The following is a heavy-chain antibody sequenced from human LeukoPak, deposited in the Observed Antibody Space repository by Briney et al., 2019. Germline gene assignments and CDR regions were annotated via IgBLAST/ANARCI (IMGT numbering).Heavy chain of an antibody. CDR3: AELGITMIGGV. CDR1: GFTFSSYE. J-gene: IGHJ6*04. CDR2: ISSSGSTI. D-gene: IGHD3-10*02. Sequence: GGSLRLSCAASGFTFSSYEMNSVRQAPGRGLEWVSYISSSGSTIYYADSVKGRFTISRDNAKNSLYLQMNRLRAEDTAVYYCAELGITMIGGVWGKGTTVTISS. V-gene: IGHV3-48*03.